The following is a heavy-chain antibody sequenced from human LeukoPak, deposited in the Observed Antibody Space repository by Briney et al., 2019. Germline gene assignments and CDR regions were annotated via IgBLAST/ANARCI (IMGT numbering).Heavy chain of an antibody. J-gene: IGHJ4*02. Sequence: SQTLSLTCTVCGGSISSGDYYWSWIRQPPGKGLEWFGYIYYSGRTFYTPSLKSRVTISVDTSKNQFSLKLSSVTAADTAVYYCARGAYYPVFDYWGQGTLVTVSS. CDR3: ARGAYYPVFDY. D-gene: IGHD3-3*01. V-gene: IGHV4-30-4*08. CDR1: GGSISSGDYY. CDR2: IYYSGRT.